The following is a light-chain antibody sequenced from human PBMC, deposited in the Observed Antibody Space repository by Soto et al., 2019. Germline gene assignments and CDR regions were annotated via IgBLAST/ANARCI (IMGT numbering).Light chain of an antibody. CDR3: QQYDNWPPLT. V-gene: IGKV3-15*01. CDR1: QSVSSN. CDR2: GAS. J-gene: IGKJ4*01. Sequence: EIVMTQTTATLSLSPGERATLSCRASQSVSSNLAWYQQKPGQAPRLLIYGASTRATGVPARFSGSGSGTEFTLTISTLQSEDFAVYYCQQYDNWPPLTFGGGTKV.